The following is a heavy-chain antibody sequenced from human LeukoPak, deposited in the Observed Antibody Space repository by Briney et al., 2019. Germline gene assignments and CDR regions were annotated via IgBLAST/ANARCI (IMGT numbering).Heavy chain of an antibody. J-gene: IGHJ4*02. D-gene: IGHD5-12*01. CDR2: INSDGSSI. V-gene: IGHV3-74*03. CDR1: GYTFSSYW. CDR3: AREGRVSGYDFDC. Sequence: GGSLRLSCAASGYTFSSYWMHWVRQAPGKGLVWVSRINSDGSSITYADSVKGRFTISRDNAKNTLYLQMNSLRVEDTAVYYCAREGRVSGYDFDCWGQGTLVTVSS.